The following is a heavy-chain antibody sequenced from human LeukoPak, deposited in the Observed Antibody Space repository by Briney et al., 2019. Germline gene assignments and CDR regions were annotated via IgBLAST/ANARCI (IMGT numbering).Heavy chain of an antibody. D-gene: IGHD1-14*01. CDR1: GGSISSSSYS. J-gene: IGHJ4*02. CDR2: IYYSGST. Sequence: SETLSPTCTVSGGSISSSSYSWGWIRQPPGKGLEWIGSIYYSGSTYYNPSLKSRVTISVDTSKNQFSLKLSSVTAADTAVYYCARTHRYYFDYWGQGTLVTVSS. CDR3: ARTHRYYFDY. V-gene: IGHV4-39*01.